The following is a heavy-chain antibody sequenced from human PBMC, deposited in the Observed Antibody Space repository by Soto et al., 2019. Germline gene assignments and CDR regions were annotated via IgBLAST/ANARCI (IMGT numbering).Heavy chain of an antibody. CDR3: ERSAADMAPFDY. CDR1: GYRFTTYC. D-gene: IGHD6-25*01. J-gene: IGHJ4*02. Sequence: PGESLKISCKDSGYRFTTYCIGWVHQMPGKGLEWMGIIYPGDSDTRYSPSFQRHVTISADKSISTAYLHWSSLKASDTAMYYCERSAADMAPFDYWGQGTLVT. V-gene: IGHV5-51*07. CDR2: IYPGDSDT.